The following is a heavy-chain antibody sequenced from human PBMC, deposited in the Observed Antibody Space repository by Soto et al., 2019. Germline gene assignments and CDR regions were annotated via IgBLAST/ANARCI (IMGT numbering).Heavy chain of an antibody. J-gene: IGHJ3*02. CDR2: ISISSGTM. V-gene: IGHV3-48*02. Sequence: GGSLRLSCAASGFTCSSYTMNWVRQAPGKGLEWVSYISISSGTMSYADSVKGRFTISRDNAKNSLYQQMNSLRDEDTAVYYCARDSTWAFDIWGQGIIVTVSS. CDR1: GFTCSSYT. CDR3: ARDSTWAFDI.